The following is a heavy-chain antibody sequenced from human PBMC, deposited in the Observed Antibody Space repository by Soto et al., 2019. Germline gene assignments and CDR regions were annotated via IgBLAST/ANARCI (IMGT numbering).Heavy chain of an antibody. CDR3: ARGRRTTVTIDY. CDR2: VDYSGTT. J-gene: IGHJ4*02. Sequence: SETLSLTCTVSGDSISSSTYFWGWIRQPPGKGLEWIGSVDYSGTTYYNTSLRTRATISVDTSKNQFSLKLSSVTAADTAVYYCARGRRTTVTIDYWDQGTLVTVSS. D-gene: IGHD4-17*01. V-gene: IGHV4-39*01. CDR1: GDSISSSTYF.